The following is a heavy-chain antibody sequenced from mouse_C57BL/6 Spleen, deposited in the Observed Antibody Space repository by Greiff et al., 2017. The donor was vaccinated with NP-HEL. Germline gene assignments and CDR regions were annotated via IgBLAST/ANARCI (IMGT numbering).Heavy chain of an antibody. V-gene: IGHV1-52*01. CDR1: GYTFTSYW. J-gene: IGHJ4*01. Sequence: QVQLQQPGAELVRPGSSVKLSCKASGYTFTSYWMHWVKPRPIQGLEWIGNIDPSDSETHYNQKFKDKATLTVDKSSSTAYMQLSSLTSEDSAVYYCARVPAQATDYAMDYWGQGTSVTVSS. CDR2: IDPSDSET. CDR3: ARVPAQATDYAMDY. D-gene: IGHD3-2*02.